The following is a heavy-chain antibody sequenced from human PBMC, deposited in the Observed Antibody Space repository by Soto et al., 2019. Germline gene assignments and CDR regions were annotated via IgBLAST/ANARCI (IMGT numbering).Heavy chain of an antibody. D-gene: IGHD7-27*01. CDR3: AKGRLGRVVGDYFDY. Sequence: GGSLRLSCAASGFTFSSYGMHWVRQAPGKGLEWVAVISYDGSNKYYADSVKGRFTISRDNSKNTLYLQMNSLRAEDTAVYYCAKGRLGRVVGDYFDYWGQGTLVTVSS. CDR2: ISYDGSNK. J-gene: IGHJ4*02. CDR1: GFTFSSYG. V-gene: IGHV3-30*18.